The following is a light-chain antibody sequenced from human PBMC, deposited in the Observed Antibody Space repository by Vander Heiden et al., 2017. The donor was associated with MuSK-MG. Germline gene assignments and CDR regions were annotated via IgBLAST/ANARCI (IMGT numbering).Light chain of an antibody. CDR2: DAS. Sequence: EIVLTQSPATLSLSPGERATLSCRASQSVSSYLAWYQQKPGQAPRLLIYDASNRATGIPARFSGSGYGTDFTLTISSLEPEDFAVYYCQQRSNWPPITFGQGTQLDIK. J-gene: IGKJ5*01. CDR1: QSVSSY. CDR3: QQRSNWPPIT. V-gene: IGKV3-11*01.